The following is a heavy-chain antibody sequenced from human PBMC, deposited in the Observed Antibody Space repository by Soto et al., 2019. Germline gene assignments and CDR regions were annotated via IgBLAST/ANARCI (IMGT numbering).Heavy chain of an antibody. CDR2: IYYSGST. D-gene: IGHD4-17*01. CDR3: ARETYGDYVGYFDP. CDR1: GGSISNYY. V-gene: IGHV4-59*12. Sequence: SETLSLTCTVSGGSISNYYWSWIRQPPGKGLEWIGYIYYSGSTNYNPSLKSRVTISVDTSKNQFSLKLSSVTAADTAVYYCARETYGDYVGYFDPWGQGTLVTVSS. J-gene: IGHJ5*02.